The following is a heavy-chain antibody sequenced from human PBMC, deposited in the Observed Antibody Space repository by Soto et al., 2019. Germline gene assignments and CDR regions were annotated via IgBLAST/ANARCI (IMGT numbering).Heavy chain of an antibody. CDR1: GGSISGGRYY. V-gene: IGHV4-31*03. CDR2: IYDNGIT. J-gene: IGHJ6*04. CDR3: TRDRGFGMDV. Sequence: QVPLQESGPGLVKPSQTLSLTCNVSGGSISGGRYYWNWIRQHPGKGLEWIGNIYDNGITYDNPSPRSRVIIADDTSKNRFPLRLSAVTAADTAVYSCTRDRGFGMDVWGEGTTVTVSS.